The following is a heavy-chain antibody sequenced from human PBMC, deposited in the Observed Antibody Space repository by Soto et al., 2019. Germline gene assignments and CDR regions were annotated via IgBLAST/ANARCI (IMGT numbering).Heavy chain of an antibody. V-gene: IGHV4-59*01. D-gene: IGHD3-10*01. CDR1: GGSISRYY. CDR2: IYYSGST. Sequence: PSETLSLTCTVSGGSISRYYWSWIRQPPGKGLEWIGYIYYSGSTNYNPSLKSRVTISVDTSKNQFSLKLSSVTAADTAVYYCARSTMVSPYYYYGMDVWGQGTTVTVSS. CDR3: ARSTMVSPYYYYGMDV. J-gene: IGHJ6*02.